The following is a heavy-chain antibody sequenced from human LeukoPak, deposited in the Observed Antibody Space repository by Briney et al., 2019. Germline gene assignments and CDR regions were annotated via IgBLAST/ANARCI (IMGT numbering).Heavy chain of an antibody. CDR3: ARQLQLVRTGAFDI. J-gene: IGHJ3*02. CDR2: ISSSSSYI. V-gene: IGHV3-21*01. D-gene: IGHD6-6*01. Sequence: GGSLRLSCAASGFTFSSYSMNWVRQAPGKGLEWVSSISSSSSYIYYADSVKGRFTISRDNAKNSLYLQMNSLRAEDTAVYYCARQLQLVRTGAFDIWGQGTMVTVSS. CDR1: GFTFSSYS.